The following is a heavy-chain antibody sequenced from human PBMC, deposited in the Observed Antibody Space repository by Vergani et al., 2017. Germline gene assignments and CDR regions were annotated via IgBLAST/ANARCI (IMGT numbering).Heavy chain of an antibody. D-gene: IGHD2-2*01. CDR1: VGTFSSYA. Sequence: QVQLVQSGAEVKKPGSSVKVSCKASVGTFSSYAISWVRQAPGQGLEWMGGIIPIFGTANYAHTFQGRVTITADESTSTAYMELSSLRSEDTAVYYCARRCSSTSCYDAFDIWGQGTMVTVSS. CDR3: ARRCSSTSCYDAFDI. V-gene: IGHV1-69*01. CDR2: IIPIFGTA. J-gene: IGHJ3*02.